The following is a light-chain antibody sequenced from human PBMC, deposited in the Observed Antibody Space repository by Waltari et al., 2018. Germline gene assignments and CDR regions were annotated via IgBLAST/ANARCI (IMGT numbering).Light chain of an antibody. CDR2: GAS. J-gene: IGKJ1*01. V-gene: IGKV3-15*01. CDR1: QIVTSN. CDR3: QQYNNWPWT. Sequence: EIVMTQSPATLSVSPGERATLSSRASQIVTSNLAWYQQKPGQAPRLLIYGASTRATGIPARFSGSGSGTEFTLTISSLQSEDFAVYYCQQYNNWPWTFGQGTKVEIK.